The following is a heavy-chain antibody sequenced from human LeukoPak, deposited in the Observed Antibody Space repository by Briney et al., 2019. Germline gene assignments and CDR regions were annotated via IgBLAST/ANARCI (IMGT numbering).Heavy chain of an antibody. J-gene: IGHJ6*02. CDR1: GFTFSSYG. CDR2: ISYDGSNK. D-gene: IGHD6-19*01. CDR3: AREDMYSSGWPSYYYCGMDV. V-gene: IGHV3-30*03. Sequence: GRSLRLSCAASGFTFSSYGMHWVRQAPGKGLEWVAVISYDGSNKYYADSVKGRFTISRDNSKNTLYLQMNSLRAEDTAVYYCAREDMYSSGWPSYYYCGMDVWGQGTTVTVSS.